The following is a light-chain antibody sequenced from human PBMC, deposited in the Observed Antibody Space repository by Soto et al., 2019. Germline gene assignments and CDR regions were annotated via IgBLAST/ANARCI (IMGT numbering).Light chain of an antibody. CDR2: GAS. CDR1: QSVNSN. V-gene: IGKV3-15*01. Sequence: EIVLTQSPGTLSLSPGERATLSCRASQSVNSNLAWYQQKPGQAPRLLIYGASSRATVIPARFSGSGSGTEFTLTISSLQSEDFAIYYCQQYKDWPLTFGQGTKVDI. CDR3: QQYKDWPLT. J-gene: IGKJ1*01.